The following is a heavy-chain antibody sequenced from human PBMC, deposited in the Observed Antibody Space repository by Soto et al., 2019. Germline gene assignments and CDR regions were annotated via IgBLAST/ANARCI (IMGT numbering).Heavy chain of an antibody. J-gene: IGHJ4*02. CDR2: IAYSGDT. CDR1: GGSIISADSY. CDR3: ARTLYSSSPSTIDY. Sequence: SLTCAVSGGSIISADSYWFWIRKHPGKGLEWIGYIAYSGDTYYNPSLRSRVTISADTSENKFSLTLKSVTAADTAVYYCARTLYSSSPSTIDYWGQGTLVTVSS. D-gene: IGHD6-6*01. V-gene: IGHV4-31*11.